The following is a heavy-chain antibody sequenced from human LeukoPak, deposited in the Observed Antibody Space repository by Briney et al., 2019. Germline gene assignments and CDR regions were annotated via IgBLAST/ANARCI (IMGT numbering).Heavy chain of an antibody. J-gene: IGHJ4*02. V-gene: IGHV1-46*01. D-gene: IGHD3-16*01. Sequence: ASVKVSCKASGYTFTNYYMHWVRQAPGQGLEWMGIINPSGGSTSYAQKFQGRITMPGDTSTSTVYMELSSLRSEDTAVYYCARGEFGVDYWGQGTLVTVSS. CDR1: GYTFTNYY. CDR3: ARGEFGVDY. CDR2: INPSGGST.